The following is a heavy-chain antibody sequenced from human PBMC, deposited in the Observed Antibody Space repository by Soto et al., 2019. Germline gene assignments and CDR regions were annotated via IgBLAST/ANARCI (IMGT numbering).Heavy chain of an antibody. J-gene: IGHJ4*02. Sequence: VASVKVSCKASGYTFTGYYMHWVRQAPGQGLEWMGWINPNSGGTNYAQKFQGWVTMTRDTSISTAYMELSRLRPDDTAVYYCARDLGGIAAPFDYWGQGTLVTVSS. D-gene: IGHD6-13*01. CDR2: INPNSGGT. V-gene: IGHV1-2*04. CDR3: ARDLGGIAAPFDY. CDR1: GYTFTGYY.